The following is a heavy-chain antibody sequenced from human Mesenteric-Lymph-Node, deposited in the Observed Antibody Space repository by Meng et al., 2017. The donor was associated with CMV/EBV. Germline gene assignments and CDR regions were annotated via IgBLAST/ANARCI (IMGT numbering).Heavy chain of an antibody. CDR3: ARDGIQGSSSPSYYYYGMDV. CDR1: GFTFSSYA. J-gene: IGHJ6*02. CDR2: ISYDGSNK. D-gene: IGHD6-6*01. Sequence: GGSLRLSCAASGFTFSSYAMHWVRQAPGKGLEWVAVISYDGSNKYYADSVKGRFTISRDNSKNTLYLQMNSLRAEDTAVYYCARDGIQGSSSPSYYYYGMDVWGQGTTVTVSS. V-gene: IGHV3-30*04.